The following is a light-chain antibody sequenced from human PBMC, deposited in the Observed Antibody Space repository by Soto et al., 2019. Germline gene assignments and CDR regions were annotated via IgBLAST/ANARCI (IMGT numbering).Light chain of an antibody. Sequence: DILMTQSPSTLSASVGDGGTITCRATQSLGSWLAWYQQKPGKAPNLLIYKLSSLHSGVPSRFSGSGSGTEFTLTISSLQPDDFATYYCQHYDGSSMYTFGQGTKVDIK. CDR1: QSLGSW. CDR2: KLS. CDR3: QHYDGSSMYT. J-gene: IGKJ2*01. V-gene: IGKV1-5*03.